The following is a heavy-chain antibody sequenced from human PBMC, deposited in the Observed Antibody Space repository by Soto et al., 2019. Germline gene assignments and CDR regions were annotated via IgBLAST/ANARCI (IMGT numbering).Heavy chain of an antibody. CDR2: IYSGGTT. CDR3: TTDPFLVDIVATILDY. V-gene: IGHV3-15*01. D-gene: IGHD5-12*01. J-gene: IGHJ4*02. Sequence: GGSLRLSCAASGFTVSTNYMSWVRQAPGKGLEWVSVIYSGGTTDYAAPVKGRFTISRDDSKNTLYLQMNSLKTEDTAVYYCTTDPFLVDIVATILDYWGQGTLVTVSS. CDR1: GFTVSTNY.